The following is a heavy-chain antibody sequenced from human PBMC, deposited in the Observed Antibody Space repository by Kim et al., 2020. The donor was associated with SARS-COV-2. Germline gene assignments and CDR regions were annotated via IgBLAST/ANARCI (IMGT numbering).Heavy chain of an antibody. J-gene: IGHJ6*02. CDR1: GYTFTSYG. D-gene: IGHD2-15*01. CDR2: ISAYNGNT. V-gene: IGHV1-18*01. Sequence: ASVKVSCKASGYTFTSYGISWVRQAPGQGLEWMGWISAYNGNTNYAQKLQGRVTMTTDTSTSTAYMELRSLRSDDTAVYYCARDRLLPPLPKDVVVVAATRLVKGVMDLWGQGTTVTVSS. CDR3: ARDRLLPPLPKDVVVVAATRLVKGVMDL.